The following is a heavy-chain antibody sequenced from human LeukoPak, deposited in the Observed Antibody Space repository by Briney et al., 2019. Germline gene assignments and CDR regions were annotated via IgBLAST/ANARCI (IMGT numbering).Heavy chain of an antibody. CDR2: ISGRSSTI. V-gene: IGHV3-48*01. Sequence: GGSLRLSCAASAFTFSDYSMNWVRQAPGKGLEWVSYISGRSSTIYYADSVKGRFTISRDNAKSSMYLQMNSLRAEDTAVYYCARDRLKSGSYYFDYWGQGILVTVSS. CDR3: ARDRLKSGSYYFDY. CDR1: AFTFSDYS. D-gene: IGHD1-26*01. J-gene: IGHJ4*02.